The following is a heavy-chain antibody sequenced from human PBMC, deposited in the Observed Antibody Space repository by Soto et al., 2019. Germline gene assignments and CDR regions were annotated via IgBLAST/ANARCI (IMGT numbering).Heavy chain of an antibody. CDR2: IIPILDIT. V-gene: IGHV1-69*02. CDR3: ARSYVWGSYRYSPSYYFDY. Sequence: ASVKVSCKASGGTFLSYTISWMRQAPGQGLAWMGRIIPILDITNYAQKFQGRLTITADKSTSTAYMELSSLRSEDTAVYYCARSYVWGSYRYSPSYYFDYWGQGTLVTVSS. D-gene: IGHD3-16*02. CDR1: GGTFLSYT. J-gene: IGHJ4*02.